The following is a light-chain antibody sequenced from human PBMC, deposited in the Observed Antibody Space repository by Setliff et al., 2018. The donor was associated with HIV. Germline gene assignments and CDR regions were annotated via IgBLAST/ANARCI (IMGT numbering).Light chain of an antibody. J-gene: IGLJ1*01. CDR1: SGDVGRYNL. Sequence: QSALTQPASVSGSTGQSSTISCTGTSGDVGRYNLVSWYQQQPGKPAKPMIYEASKRPSGVSNRFSGSKSGNTASLTISGLQAEDEADYYCCSNTGSNTYVFGTGTKVTVL. V-gene: IGLV2-23*01. CDR3: CSNTGSNTYV. CDR2: EAS.